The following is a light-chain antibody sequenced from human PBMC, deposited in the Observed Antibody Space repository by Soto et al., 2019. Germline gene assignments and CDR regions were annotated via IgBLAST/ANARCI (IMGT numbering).Light chain of an antibody. CDR2: GAS. J-gene: IGKJ1*01. V-gene: IGKV3-20*01. Sequence: MELSQSPGTLSLSPGERATLSCRASQSVSRSYLAWYQQKPGQAPRLLIYGASSRETGIPDRFSGSGSGTDFTLTISRLEPEDVSVYYCQQYGSLSWTFGQGTLVDIK. CDR1: QSVSRSY. CDR3: QQYGSLSWT.